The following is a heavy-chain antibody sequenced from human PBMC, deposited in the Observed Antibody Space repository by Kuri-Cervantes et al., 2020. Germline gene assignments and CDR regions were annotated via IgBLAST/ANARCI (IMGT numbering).Heavy chain of an antibody. CDR1: GGSISSGGYS. Sequence: SETLSLTCAVSGGSISSGGYSWSWIRQPPGKGLEWIGYIYYSGSTYYNPSLKSRVTISVDTSKNQFSLKLSSVTAADTAVYYCARGRDPNYDFWSGPTNIVLWFDPWGQGTLVTVSS. J-gene: IGHJ5*02. V-gene: IGHV4-30-2*01. D-gene: IGHD3-3*01. CDR3: ARGRDPNYDFWSGPTNIVLWFDP. CDR2: IYYSGST.